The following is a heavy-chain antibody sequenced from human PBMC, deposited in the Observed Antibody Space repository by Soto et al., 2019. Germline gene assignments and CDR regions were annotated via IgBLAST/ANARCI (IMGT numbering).Heavy chain of an antibody. V-gene: IGHV1-69*01. CDR2: IIPIFGTA. J-gene: IGHJ6*02. CDR3: ARGNGWAPSQYYYYGMDV. Sequence: GDSLKVSCKGSGGTFSIYAIIWLGQAPGQGLEWMGGIIPIFGTANYAQKFQGRVTITADESTSTAYMELSSLRSEDTAVYYCARGNGWAPSQYYYYGMDVWGQGTTVTSP. CDR1: GGTFSIYA. D-gene: IGHD1-26*01.